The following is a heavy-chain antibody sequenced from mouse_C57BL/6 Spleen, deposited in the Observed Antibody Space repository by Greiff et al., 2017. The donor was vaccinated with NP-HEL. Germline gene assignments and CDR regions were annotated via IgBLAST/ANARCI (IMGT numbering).Heavy chain of an antibody. V-gene: IGHV1-26*01. J-gene: IGHJ4*01. D-gene: IGHD1-1*01. CDR3: AGVYYGSSSYAMDY. CDR1: GYTFTDYY. Sequence: VQLQQSGPELVKPGASVKISCKASGYTFTDYYMNWVKQSHGKSLEWIGDINPNNGGTSYNQKFKGKATLTVDKSSSTAYMELRSLTSEDSAVYYCAGVYYGSSSYAMDYWGQGTSVTVSS. CDR2: INPNNGGT.